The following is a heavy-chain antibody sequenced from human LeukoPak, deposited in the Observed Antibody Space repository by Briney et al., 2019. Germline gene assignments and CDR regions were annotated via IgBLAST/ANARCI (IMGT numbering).Heavy chain of an antibody. J-gene: IGHJ4*02. CDR1: GYTFTDYT. V-gene: IGHV1-3*01. CDR2: TNAANGDR. CDR3: AKIGADYRVDF. D-gene: IGHD4-17*01. Sequence: GASVKVSCKASGYTFTDYTMNWVRQAPGQGLEWMGWTNAANGDRRYSQKFQGRITITRDTSASTVYMHLSSLRSEDTAVYYCAKIGADYRVDFWGQGTLVTVSS.